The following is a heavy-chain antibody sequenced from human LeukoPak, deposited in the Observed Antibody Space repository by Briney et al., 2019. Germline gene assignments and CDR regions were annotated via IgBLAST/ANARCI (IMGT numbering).Heavy chain of an antibody. Sequence: PGGSLRLSCAASGFTFSSYAMSWVRQAPGKGLEWVSAISGSGGSTYYADSVKGRFTVSRDNSKNTLYLQMNSLRAEDTAVYYCAKDQPSSGYYYHFDYWGQGTLVTVSS. CDR3: AKDQPSSGYYYHFDY. CDR1: GFTFSSYA. V-gene: IGHV3-23*01. CDR2: ISGSGGST. D-gene: IGHD3-22*01. J-gene: IGHJ4*02.